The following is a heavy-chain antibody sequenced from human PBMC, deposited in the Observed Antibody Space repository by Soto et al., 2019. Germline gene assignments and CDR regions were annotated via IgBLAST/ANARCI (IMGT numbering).Heavy chain of an antibody. D-gene: IGHD5-12*01. Sequence: ASVKVSCKASGYTFTSYGISWVRQAPGQGLEWMGWISAYNGNTNYAQKLQGRVTMTTDTSTSTAYMELRSLRSDDTAVYYCAREYSGYDSGDYYYGMDVWGQGTTVTVSS. CDR1: GYTFTSYG. CDR2: ISAYNGNT. V-gene: IGHV1-18*01. CDR3: AREYSGYDSGDYYYGMDV. J-gene: IGHJ6*02.